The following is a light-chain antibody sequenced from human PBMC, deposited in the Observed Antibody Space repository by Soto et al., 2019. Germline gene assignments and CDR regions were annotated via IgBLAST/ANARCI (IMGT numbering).Light chain of an antibody. CDR3: QQYDNLPLT. V-gene: IGKV1-33*01. J-gene: IGKJ4*01. CDR1: QDISKY. CDR2: DAS. Sequence: DIRMTQSPSSLSASVGDRITITCQASQDISKYLNWYQHKPEKAPEHVIYDASNVETGVPSRFSASVSGREFTFTITSLQPEDIATYYCQQYDNLPLTFGGGTKVDIK.